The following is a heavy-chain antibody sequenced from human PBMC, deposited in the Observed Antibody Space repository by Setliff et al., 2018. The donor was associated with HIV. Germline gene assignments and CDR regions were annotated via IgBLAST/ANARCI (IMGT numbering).Heavy chain of an antibody. CDR3: ARPQYHQSSDAFDI. CDR1: GYNFNNND. CDR2: MFVGDSDT. Sequence: PGESLKISCKGLGYNFNNNDIGWVRQMPGKGLEWMAVMFVGDSDTSTDSPSFQGQVTFSADKSISTAYLQWSSLKASDTAMYYCARPQYHQSSDAFDIWGQGTMVTVSS. V-gene: IGHV5-51*01. J-gene: IGHJ3*02.